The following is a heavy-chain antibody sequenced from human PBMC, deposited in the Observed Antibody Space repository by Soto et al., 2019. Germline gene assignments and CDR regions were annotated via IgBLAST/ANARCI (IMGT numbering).Heavy chain of an antibody. CDR3: ARDLLIGYGMDV. Sequence: EVQLVESGGGLVKPGGSLRLSCAASGFTFSSYSMNWVRQAPGKGLEWVSSISSSSSYIYYADSVKGRFTISRDNAKNSLDLQMNSLRAEDTAVYYCARDLLIGYGMDVWGQGTTVTVSS. D-gene: IGHD3-22*01. CDR1: GFTFSSYS. V-gene: IGHV3-21*01. CDR2: ISSSSSYI. J-gene: IGHJ6*02.